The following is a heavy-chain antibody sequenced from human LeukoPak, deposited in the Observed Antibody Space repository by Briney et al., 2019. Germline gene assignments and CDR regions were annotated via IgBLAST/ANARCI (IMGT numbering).Heavy chain of an antibody. CDR1: GFTFSSDS. Sequence: PGGSLRLSCAASGFTFSSDSMHWVRQAPGKGLEWVAVISYDGTNKYYADSVKGRFTISRDNSKNTLSLQMNSLRAEDTAVYYCARGLYGDYFGDYYFDSWGQGTLVTVSS. J-gene: IGHJ4*02. CDR2: ISYDGTNK. V-gene: IGHV3-30-3*01. CDR3: ARGLYGDYFGDYYFDS. D-gene: IGHD4-17*01.